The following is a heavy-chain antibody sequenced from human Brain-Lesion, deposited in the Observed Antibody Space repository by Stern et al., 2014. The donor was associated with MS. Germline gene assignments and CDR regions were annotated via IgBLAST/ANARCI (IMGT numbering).Heavy chain of an antibody. CDR3: ARKTDTAVGGDY. J-gene: IGHJ4*02. D-gene: IGHD5-18*01. CDR1: GFSVSTNF. CDR2: MYSRGGT. V-gene: IGHV3-53*01. Sequence: QLVQSGGGLIQPGVSLRLSCAASGFSVSTNFMSWVRQAPGKGLEWVSLMYSRGGTNYADSVKGRFTISRDSSKNTLYLQMSDLRAEDTAVYYCARKTDTAVGGDYWGPGTLVTVSS.